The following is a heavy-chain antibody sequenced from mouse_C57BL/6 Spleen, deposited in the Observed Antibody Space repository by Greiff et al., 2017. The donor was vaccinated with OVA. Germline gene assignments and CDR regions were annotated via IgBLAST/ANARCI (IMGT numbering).Heavy chain of an antibody. V-gene: IGHV5-9-1*02. CDR3: TRFTTVVATRYFDV. J-gene: IGHJ1*03. Sequence: EVKLVESGEGLVKPGGSLKLSCAASGFTFSSYAMSWVRQTPEKRLEWVAYISSGGDYIYYADTVKGRFTISRDNARNTLYLQMSSLKSEDTAMYYCTRFTTVVATRYFDVWGTGTTVTVSS. CDR2: ISSGGDYI. D-gene: IGHD1-1*01. CDR1: GFTFSSYA.